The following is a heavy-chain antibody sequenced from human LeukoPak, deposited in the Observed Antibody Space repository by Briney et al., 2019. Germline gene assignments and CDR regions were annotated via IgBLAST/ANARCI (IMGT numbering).Heavy chain of an antibody. Sequence: SETLSLTCTVSGGSISSYYWSWIRQPPGRGLEWIGYIYYSGSTNYNPSLKSRVTISVDTSKNQFSLKLSSVTAADTAVYYCARDGGSSSWSKGLDYWGQGTLVTVSS. CDR2: IYYSGST. V-gene: IGHV4-59*12. J-gene: IGHJ4*02. D-gene: IGHD6-13*01. CDR1: GGSISSYY. CDR3: ARDGGSSSWSKGLDY.